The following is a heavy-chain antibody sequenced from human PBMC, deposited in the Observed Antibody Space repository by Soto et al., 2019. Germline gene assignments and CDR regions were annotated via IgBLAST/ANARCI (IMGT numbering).Heavy chain of an antibody. D-gene: IGHD2-15*01. CDR1: GYSISSSNW. CDR3: ARTAPLYCSGGSCYANWFDP. Sequence: QVQLQESGPGLVKPSDTLSLICAVSGYSISSSNWWGWIRQPPGKGLEWIGYIYYSGSTYYNPSRKRRVTMSVDKSKNQFSLKLSSVTAVDTAVYYCARTAPLYCSGGSCYANWFDPWGQGTLVTVSS. J-gene: IGHJ5*02. V-gene: IGHV4-28*01. CDR2: IYYSGST.